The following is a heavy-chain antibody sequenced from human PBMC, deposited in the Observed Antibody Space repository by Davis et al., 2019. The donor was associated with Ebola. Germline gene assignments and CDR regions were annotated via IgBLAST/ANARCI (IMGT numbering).Heavy chain of an antibody. CDR2: IYPGDSDT. CDR1: GYSFTSYW. CDR3: ARRGSTMFNWFDP. Sequence: KVSCKGSGYSFTSYWIGWVRQMPGKGLEWMGIIYPGDSDTRYSPSFQGQATISADKSISTAYLQWSSLKASDTAMYYCARRGSTMFNWFDPWGQGTLVTVSS. V-gene: IGHV5-51*01. D-gene: IGHD3-10*02. J-gene: IGHJ5*02.